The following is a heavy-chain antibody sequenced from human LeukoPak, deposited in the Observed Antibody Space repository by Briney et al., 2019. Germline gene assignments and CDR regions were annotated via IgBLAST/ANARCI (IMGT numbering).Heavy chain of an antibody. CDR3: AGGGHIVMVAALKT. D-gene: IGHD2-21*02. CDR1: GFSFSSYC. Sequence: PGGSLRLSCEASGFSFSSYCFPWVRQAPGKGLGWVAAISYDGSDNYYAESVKGGFTISRANSKTTLYLQMTSLRTEDTAVYSCAGGGHIVMVAALKTWGQGTLVAVSS. J-gene: IGHJ5*02. V-gene: IGHV3-30*14. CDR2: ISYDGSDN.